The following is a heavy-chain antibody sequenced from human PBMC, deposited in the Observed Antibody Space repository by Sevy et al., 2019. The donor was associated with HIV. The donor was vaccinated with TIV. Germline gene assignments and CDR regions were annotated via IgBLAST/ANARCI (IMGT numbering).Heavy chain of an antibody. D-gene: IGHD2-15*01. CDR1: GFTFSSYN. J-gene: IGHJ6*02. V-gene: IGHV3-21*01. CDR3: ARVVAYCTGGSCFPGYYYGMDV. CDR2: IGSSSSYI. Sequence: GGSLRLSCAASGFTFSSYNMNWVRQAPGKGLEWVSSIGSSSSYIYYTDSGKGRFTVSRDNAKNSLYRQMNSLRAEDTAVYYCARVVAYCTGGSCFPGYYYGMDVWGQGTTVTVSS.